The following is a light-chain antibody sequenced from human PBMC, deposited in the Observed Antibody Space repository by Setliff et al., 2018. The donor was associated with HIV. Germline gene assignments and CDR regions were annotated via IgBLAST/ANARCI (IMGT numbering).Light chain of an antibody. V-gene: IGLV2-8*01. CDR1: SSDIGDYES. CDR3: SSYAGSNTPYV. CDR2: EVN. J-gene: IGLJ1*01. Sequence: QSVLTQPASVSGSPGQSITISCTGSSSDIGDYESVSWYQQHPGKAPKLMIHEVNKRPSGVPDRFSGSKSDNTASLTVSGLQAEDEADYYCSSYAGSNTPYVFGTGTKVTV.